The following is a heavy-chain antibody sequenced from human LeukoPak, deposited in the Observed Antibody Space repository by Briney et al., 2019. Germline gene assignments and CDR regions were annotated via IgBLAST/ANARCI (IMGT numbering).Heavy chain of an antibody. CDR1: GGSFSGYY. D-gene: IGHD6-13*01. CDR3: AKEGSYSSSWYFDY. Sequence: ETLSLTCAVYGGSFSGYYWSWVRQAPGKGLEWVSAISGSGGSTYYADSVKGRFTISRGNSKNTLYLQMNSLRAEDTAVYYCAKEGSYSSSWYFDYWGQGTLVTVSS. J-gene: IGHJ4*02. V-gene: IGHV3-23*01. CDR2: ISGSGGST.